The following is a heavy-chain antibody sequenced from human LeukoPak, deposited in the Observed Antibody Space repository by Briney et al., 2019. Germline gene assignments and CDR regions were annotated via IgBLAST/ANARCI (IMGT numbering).Heavy chain of an antibody. CDR2: ISYDGSNK. Sequence: SGESLRLSCAASGFTFSSYAIHWVRQAPGKGLEWVADISYDGSNKYYADSVKGRFTISRDNSKNTLYLQMNSLRAEDTAVYYCARASFDGSGYFFYPPDYWGQGTLVTVS. CDR1: GFTFSSYA. D-gene: IGHD3-22*01. V-gene: IGHV3-30-3*01. CDR3: ARASFDGSGYFFYPPDY. J-gene: IGHJ4*02.